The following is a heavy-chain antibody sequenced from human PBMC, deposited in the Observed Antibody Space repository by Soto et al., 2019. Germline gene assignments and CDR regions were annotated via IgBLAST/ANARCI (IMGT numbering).Heavy chain of an antibody. Sequence: EVQLVESGGGLVKPGGSLRLSCAASGFTFSSYSMNWVRQAPGTGLEWVSSISSSSSYIYYADSVKGRFTISRDNAKNSLYLKMNSLRAEDTAVYYCARAGYGYGLDYYYGMDVWGQGTTVTVSS. V-gene: IGHV3-21*01. CDR1: GFTFSSYS. CDR3: ARAGYGYGLDYYYGMDV. CDR2: ISSSSSYI. D-gene: IGHD5-18*01. J-gene: IGHJ6*02.